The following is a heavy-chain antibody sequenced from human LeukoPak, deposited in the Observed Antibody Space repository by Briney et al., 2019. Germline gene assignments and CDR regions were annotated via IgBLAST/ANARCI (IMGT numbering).Heavy chain of an antibody. Sequence: GGSLRLSCAASGFTFSSYAMIWVRQAPGKGLEWVSAISGSGGSTYYADSVKGRFTISRDNSKNTLYLQMNSLRAEDTAVYYCALVGYDSSGYLDYWGQGTLVTVSS. V-gene: IGHV3-23*01. CDR3: ALVGYDSSGYLDY. CDR2: ISGSGGST. J-gene: IGHJ4*02. CDR1: GFTFSSYA. D-gene: IGHD3-22*01.